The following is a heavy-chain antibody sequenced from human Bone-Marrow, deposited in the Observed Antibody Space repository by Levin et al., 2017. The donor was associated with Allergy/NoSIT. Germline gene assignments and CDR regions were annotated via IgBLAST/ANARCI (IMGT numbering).Heavy chain of an antibody. V-gene: IGHV2-5*02. CDR3: ARRLPGGGTNWFDP. CDR1: GFLLNTGGVG. D-gene: IGHD1-7*01. Sequence: SGPTLVKPTQTLTLTCAFSGFLLNTGGVGVGWIRQPPGKALEWLALIYGDDEKRYSPSLKSRLTITKGTSRNQVVLTLTNMDPVDTATYYCARRLPGGGTNWFDPWGQGTLVTVSS. J-gene: IGHJ5*02. CDR2: IYGDDEK.